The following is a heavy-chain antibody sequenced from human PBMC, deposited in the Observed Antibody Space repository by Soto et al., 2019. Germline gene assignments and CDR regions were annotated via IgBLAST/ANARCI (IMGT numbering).Heavy chain of an antibody. V-gene: IGHV1-18*01. CDR1: GYTFTSFG. J-gene: IGHJ6*02. Sequence: ASVKVSCKASGYTFTSFGINWVRQAPGQGLEWMGWISGYNGNTNYAQNLQDRVTMTRDTSTSTAYMELRSLRSDDTAVYYCASPTDFYYYAMDVWGQGTTVTVSS. CDR3: ASPTDFYYYAMDV. CDR2: ISGYNGNT.